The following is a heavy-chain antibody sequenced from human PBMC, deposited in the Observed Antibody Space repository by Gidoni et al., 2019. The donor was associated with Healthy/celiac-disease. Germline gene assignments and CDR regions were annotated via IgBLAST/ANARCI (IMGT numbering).Heavy chain of an antibody. V-gene: IGHV4-39*01. CDR3: ARHGRDSSNPVSDYYYGMDV. Sequence: QLQLQESGPGLVKPSETLSLTCTVPGCSIRSSHYYWGWIRQPPGKGLEWIGSIYYSGSTYYNPSLKSRVTISVDTSKNQFSLKLSSVTAADTAVYYCARHGRDSSNPVSDYYYGMDVWGQGTTVTVSS. J-gene: IGHJ6*02. D-gene: IGHD6-6*01. CDR2: IYYSGST. CDR1: GCSIRSSHYY.